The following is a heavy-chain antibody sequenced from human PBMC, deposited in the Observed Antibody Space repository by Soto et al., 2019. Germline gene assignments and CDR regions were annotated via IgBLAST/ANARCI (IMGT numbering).Heavy chain of an antibody. CDR1: GGSIGSYY. V-gene: IGHV4-59*08. CDR3: ASECWRQGDF. CDR2: IYYSGST. J-gene: IGHJ4*02. D-gene: IGHD3-3*01. Sequence: QVQLQESGPGLVKPSETLSLTCSVSGGSIGSYYWSWIRQPPGKGLEWIGYIYYSGSTKYNPSLESHITLSVDTAKNQTSVKPGSESAASPVVANGASECWRQGDFWGQGTLVPVSS.